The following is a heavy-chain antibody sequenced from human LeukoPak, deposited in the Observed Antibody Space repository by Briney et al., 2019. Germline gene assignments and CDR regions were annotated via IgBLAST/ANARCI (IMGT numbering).Heavy chain of an antibody. CDR1: GYRFTSYW. CDR2: IYPGDSDT. J-gene: IGHJ4*02. CDR3: ARQGYTSGWDY. D-gene: IGHD6-19*01. Sequence: GESLKISCKGSGYRFTSYWIGWVRQMPGKGLEWMGIIYPGDSDTRYSPSFQGQVTISADKSISTAYLQWSSLKTSDTAMYFCARQGYTSGWDYWGQGTLVTVSS. V-gene: IGHV5-51*01.